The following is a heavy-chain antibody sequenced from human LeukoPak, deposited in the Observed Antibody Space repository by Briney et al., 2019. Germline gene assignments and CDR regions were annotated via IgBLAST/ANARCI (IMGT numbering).Heavy chain of an antibody. J-gene: IGHJ3*02. CDR1: GFTFSSYA. Sequence: PGGSLRLSCAASGFTFSSYAMHWVRQAPGKGLEWVAVISYDGSNKYYADSVKGRFTISRDNSKNTLYLQMNSLRAEDTAVYYCARAAMTTVTTHAYRTPDAFDIWGQGTMVTVSS. CDR2: ISYDGSNK. CDR3: ARAAMTTVTTHAYRTPDAFDI. D-gene: IGHD4-11*01. V-gene: IGHV3-30-3*01.